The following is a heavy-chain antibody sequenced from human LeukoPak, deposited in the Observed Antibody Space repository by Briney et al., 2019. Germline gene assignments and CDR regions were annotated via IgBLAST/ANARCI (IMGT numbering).Heavy chain of an antibody. D-gene: IGHD3-9*01. CDR3: ARLDILVPRAVEWFDP. CDR1: GDSIGTKY. V-gene: IGHV4-4*07. J-gene: IGHJ5*02. Sequence: PSETLSLTCTVSGDSIGTKYWSWIRWPAGRGLEWIGRISSIGTTDYSPSLKGRATMSLDTSKNQFSLSLRSVTAADTAVYYCARLDILVPRAVEWFDPWGQGTLVIVSS. CDR2: ISSIGTT.